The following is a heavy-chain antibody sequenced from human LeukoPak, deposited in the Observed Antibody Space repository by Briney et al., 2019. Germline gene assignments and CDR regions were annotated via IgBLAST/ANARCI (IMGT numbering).Heavy chain of an antibody. Sequence: ASVKVSCKASGYTFTGYYMHWVRQASGQGLEWMGWINHNSGGTNYAQKFQGRVTMIRDTSISTAYMELSRLRSDDTAVYYCARGYCGGDCYANDYWGQGTLVTVSS. CDR3: ARGYCGGDCYANDY. CDR1: GYTFTGYY. D-gene: IGHD2-21*02. CDR2: INHNSGGT. V-gene: IGHV1-2*02. J-gene: IGHJ4*02.